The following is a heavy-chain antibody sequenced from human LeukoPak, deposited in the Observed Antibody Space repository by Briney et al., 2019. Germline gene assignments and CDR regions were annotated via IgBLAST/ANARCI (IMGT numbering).Heavy chain of an antibody. V-gene: IGHV1-18*01. J-gene: IGHJ5*02. CDR1: GYTFTSYG. Sequence: ASVKVSFKASGYTFTSYGISWVRQAPGQGLEWMGWISAYNGNTNYAQKLQGRVTMTTDTSTSTAYMELRSLRSDDTAVYYCARVHRRAYSSSSQGFDPWGQGTLVTVSS. CDR3: ARVHRRAYSSSSQGFDP. CDR2: ISAYNGNT. D-gene: IGHD6-6*01.